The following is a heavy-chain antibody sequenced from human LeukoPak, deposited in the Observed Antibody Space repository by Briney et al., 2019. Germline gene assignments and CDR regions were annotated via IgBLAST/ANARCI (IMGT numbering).Heavy chain of an antibody. V-gene: IGHV3-7*01. J-gene: IGHJ6*02. Sequence: GGSLRLSCAASGFTFSSYWMSWVRQAPGKGLEWVANIKQDGSEKYYVDSVKGRFTISRDNAKNSLYLQMNSLRAEDTAVYYCARDSKWLRLGYYGMDVWGQGATVTVSS. CDR2: IKQDGSEK. CDR1: GFTFSSYW. CDR3: ARDSKWLRLGYYGMDV. D-gene: IGHD5-12*01.